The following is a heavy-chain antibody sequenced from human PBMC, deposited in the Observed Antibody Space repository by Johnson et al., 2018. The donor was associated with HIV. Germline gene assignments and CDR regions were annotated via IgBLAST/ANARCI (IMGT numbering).Heavy chain of an antibody. Sequence: QVQLVESGGGLVQPGGSLRLSCAASGFTFSSYGMHWVRQAPGKGLEWVAFIRYDGSNKYYADSVKGRFTISRDSAKSTLYLQMNSLRAEDTAVYYCARGRGYYRFDAFDIWGQGTMVTVSS. CDR3: ARGRGYYRFDAFDI. D-gene: IGHD3-22*01. CDR2: IRYDGSNK. CDR1: GFTFSSYG. V-gene: IGHV3-30*02. J-gene: IGHJ3*02.